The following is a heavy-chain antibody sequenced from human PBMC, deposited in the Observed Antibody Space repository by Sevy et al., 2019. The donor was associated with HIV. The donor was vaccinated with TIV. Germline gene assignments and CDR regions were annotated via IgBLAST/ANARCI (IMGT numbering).Heavy chain of an antibody. CDR3: ARRSSGWDYFDY. D-gene: IGHD6-19*01. CDR2: ISGLTNYI. Sequence: GGSLRLSCAASGFAFSDYYMNWIRQAPGKGREWVSCISGLTNYINYADSVNGRFTISRDNAKNSVYLQMNSLRAEDTAVYYCARRSSGWDYFDYWGQGTPVTVSS. CDR1: GFAFSDYY. V-gene: IGHV3-11*06. J-gene: IGHJ4*02.